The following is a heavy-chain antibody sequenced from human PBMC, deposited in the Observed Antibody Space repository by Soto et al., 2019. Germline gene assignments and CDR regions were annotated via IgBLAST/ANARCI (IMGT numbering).Heavy chain of an antibody. V-gene: IGHV4-34*01. CDR2: INHSGTT. Sequence: QVQLQQWGAGLLKPSETLSLTCAVYGGSFTGHYWSWIRQSPGKGLEWIGEINHSGTTNYNPSLKSRVTISVDTSKTQFALKLRSVTAADTAVYYCARAEDGYNYGDYWGQGTLVTVSS. D-gene: IGHD5-12*01. J-gene: IGHJ4*02. CDR3: ARAEDGYNYGDY. CDR1: GGSFTGHY.